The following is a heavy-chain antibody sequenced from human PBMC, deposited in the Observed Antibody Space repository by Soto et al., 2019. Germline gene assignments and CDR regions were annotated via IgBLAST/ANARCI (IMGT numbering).Heavy chain of an antibody. Sequence: GGSLRLSCAASGFTFSSYAMSWVRQAPGKGLEWVSAISGSGGSTYYADSVKGRFTISRDNSKNTLYLQMNSLRAEDTAVYYYAKVGSSHQFRAAAGPLDYWGQRTLVTVFS. CDR2: ISGSGGST. D-gene: IGHD6-13*01. CDR3: AKVGSSHQFRAAAGPLDY. J-gene: IGHJ4*02. CDR1: GFTFSSYA. V-gene: IGHV3-23*01.